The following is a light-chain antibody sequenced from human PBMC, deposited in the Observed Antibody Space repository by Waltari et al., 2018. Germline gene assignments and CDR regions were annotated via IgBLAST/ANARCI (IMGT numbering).Light chain of an antibody. CDR1: SLRSYP. CDR3: HSRDASGVGGA. CDR2: DQN. J-gene: IGLJ2*01. V-gene: IGLV3-19*01. Sequence: TQDPAVSVAVGQTVRITCQGDSLRSYPSSWYQQRPGQAPKLLIYDQNNRPSGVPGRFSGSSSDNTASLTITGAQAEDEAYYYCHSRDASGVGGAFGGGTKLTVL.